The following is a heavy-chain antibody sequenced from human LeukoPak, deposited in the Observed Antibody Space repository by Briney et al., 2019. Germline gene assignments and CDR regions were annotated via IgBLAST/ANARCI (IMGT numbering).Heavy chain of an antibody. CDR1: GFPFDDY. CDR3: AKIGIAAAGTRFDY. CDR2: ISTSSVTI. Sequence: PGGSLRLSCAASGFPFDDYLSWIRQAPGRGLEWVSYISTSSVTIYYADSVKGRFTISRDNAKNSLYLQMNSLRAEDTAVYYCAKIGIAAAGTRFDYWGQGTLVTVSS. J-gene: IGHJ4*02. V-gene: IGHV3-11*04. D-gene: IGHD6-13*01.